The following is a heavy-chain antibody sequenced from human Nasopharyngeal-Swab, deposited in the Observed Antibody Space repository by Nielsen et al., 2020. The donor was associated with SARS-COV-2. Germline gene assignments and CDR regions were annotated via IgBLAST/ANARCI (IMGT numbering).Heavy chain of an antibody. V-gene: IGHV3-21*01. Sequence: GESLKISCAASGFTFSSYSMNWVRQAPGKGLEWVSSISSSSSYIYYADSVKGRLTISRDNAKNSLYLQMNSLRAEDTAVYYCARDGGTTVDYYDSSGYDYWGQGTLVTVSS. J-gene: IGHJ4*02. D-gene: IGHD3-22*01. CDR1: GFTFSSYS. CDR2: ISSSSSYI. CDR3: ARDGGTTVDYYDSSGYDY.